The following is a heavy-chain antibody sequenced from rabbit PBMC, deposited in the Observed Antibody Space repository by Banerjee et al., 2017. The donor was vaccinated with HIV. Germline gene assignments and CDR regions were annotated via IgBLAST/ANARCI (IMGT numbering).Heavy chain of an antibody. V-gene: IGHV1S40*01. J-gene: IGHJ4*01. CDR3: ARTPGYYSFGAAGYADSYFNL. D-gene: IGHD6-1*01. CDR2: INTASGST. Sequence: QSLEESGGDLVKPGASLTLTCTASGIDFSSNAMWWVRQAPGKGLEWIGYINTASGSTSYASWAKGRFTISKTSSTTVTLQMTSLTAADTATYFCARTPGYYSFGAAGYADSYFNLWGPGTLVT. CDR1: GIDFSSNA.